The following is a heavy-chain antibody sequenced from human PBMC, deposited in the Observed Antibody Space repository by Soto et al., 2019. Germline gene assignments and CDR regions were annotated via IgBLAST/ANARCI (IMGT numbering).Heavy chain of an antibody. J-gene: IGHJ4*02. V-gene: IGHV3-9*01. CDR1: GFTFDDYA. D-gene: IGHD3-10*01. CDR2: ISWNSGSI. Sequence: DVQLVESGGGLVQPGRSLRLSCAASGFTFDDYAMHWVRQAPGKGLEWVSGISWNSGSIGYADSVKGRFTISRDNAKNSLYLQMNSLRAEDTALYYCAKSGSGSYYNRLGNYFDYWGQGTLVTVSS. CDR3: AKSGSGSYYNRLGNYFDY.